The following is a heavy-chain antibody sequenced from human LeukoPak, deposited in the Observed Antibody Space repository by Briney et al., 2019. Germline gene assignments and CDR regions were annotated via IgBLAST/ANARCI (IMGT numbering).Heavy chain of an antibody. J-gene: IGHJ5*02. CDR1: GFTVSSNY. D-gene: IGHD2-15*01. V-gene: IGHV3-66*02. CDR2: IYSGGST. Sequence: HPGGSLRLSCAASGFTVSSNYMSWVRQAPGEGLEWVSVIYSGGSTYYADSVKGRFTISRDNSKNTLYLQMNSLRAEDTAVHYCASLLGSDPWGQGTLVTVSS. CDR3: ASLLGSDP.